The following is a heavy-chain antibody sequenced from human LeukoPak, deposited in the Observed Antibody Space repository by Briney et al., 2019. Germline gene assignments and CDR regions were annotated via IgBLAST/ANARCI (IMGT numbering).Heavy chain of an antibody. CDR2: INPNSGDT. CDR3: ARVPRSSYYYYYMDV. D-gene: IGHD6-6*01. J-gene: IGHJ6*03. Sequence: ASVKVSCKASGYTFTDYYMHWVRQAPGQGLEWMGWINPNSGDTNYAQKFQGRVTMTRDTSISTAYMELSRLISDDTAVYYCARVPRSSYYYYYMDVWGKGTTVTVSS. CDR1: GYTFTDYY. V-gene: IGHV1-2*02.